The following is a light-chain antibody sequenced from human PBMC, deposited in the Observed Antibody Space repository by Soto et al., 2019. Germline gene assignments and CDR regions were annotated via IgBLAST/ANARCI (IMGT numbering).Light chain of an antibody. Sequence: EIVMTQSPATLSVSPGEGATPSCRASQGIGDTLAWYQQKPGQTPRLLIYDTSIRATGIPDRFSGSGSGTDFTLTISRLEPEDFAVYYCQQYGSSPWTFGQGTKVDI. J-gene: IGKJ1*01. CDR3: QQYGSSPWT. CDR2: DTS. CDR1: QGIGDT. V-gene: IGKV3-20*01.